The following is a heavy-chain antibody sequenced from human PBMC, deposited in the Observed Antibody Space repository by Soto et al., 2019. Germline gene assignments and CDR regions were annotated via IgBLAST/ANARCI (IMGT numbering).Heavy chain of an antibody. Sequence: GGSLRLSCAASGFTFSSYGMHWVRQAPGKGLEWVAVIWYDGSNKYYADSVKGRFTISRDNSKNTLYLQMNSLRAEDTAVYYCARDKWIPDYYDSSGYYPGPYYYHYYGMDVWGQGTTVTVSS. CDR1: GFTFSSYG. J-gene: IGHJ6*02. V-gene: IGHV3-33*01. CDR2: IWYDGSNK. CDR3: ARDKWIPDYYDSSGYYPGPYYYHYYGMDV. D-gene: IGHD3-22*01.